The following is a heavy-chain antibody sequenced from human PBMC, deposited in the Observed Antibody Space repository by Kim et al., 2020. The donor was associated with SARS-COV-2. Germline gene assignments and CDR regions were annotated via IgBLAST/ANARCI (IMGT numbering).Heavy chain of an antibody. CDR2: ICHSGNT. CDR3: ASAISRTVDY. V-gene: IGHV4-4*02. D-gene: IGHD3-9*01. CDR1: GGSISSSNC. J-gene: IGHJ4*02. Sequence: SETLSLTCAVSGGSISSSNCWSWVRQPPGKGLEWIGEICHSGNTNYNPSLKSRVTISVDTSKNQFSLKLTSVTAADTAVYYCASAISRTVDYWGQGSLFTVSS.